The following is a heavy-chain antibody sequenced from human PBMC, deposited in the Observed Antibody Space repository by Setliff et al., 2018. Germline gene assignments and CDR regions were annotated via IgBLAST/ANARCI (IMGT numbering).Heavy chain of an antibody. CDR3: AKVGKSGTWDQYFQY. J-gene: IGHJ1*01. Sequence: QPGGSLRLSCATYGFTFSSYWMSWVRQAPGKGLEWVANIKRDGREIYYVDSVKGRFTISRDNAKNSLHLQMNSLRADDTAVYYCAKVGKSGTWDQYFQYWGQGTLVTVSS. CDR2: IKRDGREI. CDR1: GFTFSSYW. V-gene: IGHV3-7*03. D-gene: IGHD3-10*01.